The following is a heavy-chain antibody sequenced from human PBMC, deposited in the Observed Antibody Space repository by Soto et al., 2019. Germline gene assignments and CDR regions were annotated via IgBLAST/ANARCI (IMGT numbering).Heavy chain of an antibody. CDR1: GYTLTELS. V-gene: IGHV1-24*01. CDR2: FDPEDGET. J-gene: IGHJ4*02. Sequence: ASVKVSCKVSGYTLTELSMHWVRQAPGKGLEWMGGFDPEDGETIYAQKFQGRVTMTEDTSTDTAYMELSSLRSEDTAVYYCAREGRGYDILTGSTGPYYFDYWGQGTLVTVSS. D-gene: IGHD3-9*01. CDR3: AREGRGYDILTGSTGPYYFDY.